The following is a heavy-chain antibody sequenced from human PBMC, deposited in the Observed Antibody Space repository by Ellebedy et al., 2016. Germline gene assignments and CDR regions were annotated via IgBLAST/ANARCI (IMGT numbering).Heavy chain of an antibody. J-gene: IGHJ6*02. CDR2: LYSGGTI. Sequence: GESLKISCAASGFIVSSNYMSWVRQAPGKGLEWVATLYSGGTILYADSVRGRFTISRDDSKNTLYLQMNSLTVEDTAVYYCTTDPLGPYYYYGMDVWGQGTTVTVSS. CDR1: GFIVSSNY. CDR3: TTDPLGPYYYYGMDV. V-gene: IGHV3-66*01.